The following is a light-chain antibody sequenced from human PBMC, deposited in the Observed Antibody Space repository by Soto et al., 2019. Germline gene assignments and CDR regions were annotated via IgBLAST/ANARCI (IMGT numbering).Light chain of an antibody. CDR2: DNY. CDR1: SSNIGNNY. J-gene: IGLJ1*01. V-gene: IGLV1-51*01. CDR3: GTWDSTLTAYV. Sequence: QSVLTQPPSVSAAPGQKVTISCSGSSSNIGNNYVSWYQQLPGTGPKVLIYDNYKRPSGIPGRFSGSKSGTSATLGITGLQTGDEADYYCGTWDSTLTAYVFGTGTKVTVL.